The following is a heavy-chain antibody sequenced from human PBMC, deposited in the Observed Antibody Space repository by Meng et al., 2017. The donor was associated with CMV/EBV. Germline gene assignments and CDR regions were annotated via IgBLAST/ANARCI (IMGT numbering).Heavy chain of an antibody. CDR2: ISGSGDGT. D-gene: IGHD2-21*01. Sequence: GESLKISCAASGFIFSNYGMTWVRQGPGKRLEWVSAISGSGDGTHFAESVKGRFTISRDNTQNTLYLQMNRLRAEDTAVYYCAKVPRRLYLRSYYFDYWGQGILVTVSS. CDR1: GFIFSNYG. J-gene: IGHJ4*02. CDR3: AKVPRRLYLRSYYFDY. V-gene: IGHV3-23*01.